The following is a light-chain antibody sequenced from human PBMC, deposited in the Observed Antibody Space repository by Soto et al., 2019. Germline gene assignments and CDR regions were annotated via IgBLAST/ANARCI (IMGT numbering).Light chain of an antibody. CDR1: QSVTSSY. CDR2: GAS. V-gene: IGKV3-20*01. J-gene: IGKJ1*01. CDR3: QQYNSYSWT. Sequence: EIVLTQSPGTLSLSPGERATLSCRTSQSVTSSYLAWYQQKPGQAPRLLIYGASSRATGIPDRFSGSGSGTEFTLTISSLQPDDLATYYCQQYNSYSWTFGHGTKVDIK.